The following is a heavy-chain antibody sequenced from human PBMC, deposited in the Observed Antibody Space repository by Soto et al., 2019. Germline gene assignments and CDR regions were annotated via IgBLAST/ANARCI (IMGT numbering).Heavy chain of an antibody. J-gene: IGHJ6*02. CDR2: INPNSGGT. D-gene: IGHD6-13*01. Sequence: QVQLVQSGAEVKKPGASVKVSCKASGYTFTGYYMHWVRQAPGQGLEWMGWINPNSGGTNYAQKFQGRVTMTRDTSISTAYMELSRLRSDDTAVYYCARHSSSWYDYYYYYGMDVWGQGTTVTVSS. CDR1: GYTFTGYY. CDR3: ARHSSSWYDYYYYYGMDV. V-gene: IGHV1-2*02.